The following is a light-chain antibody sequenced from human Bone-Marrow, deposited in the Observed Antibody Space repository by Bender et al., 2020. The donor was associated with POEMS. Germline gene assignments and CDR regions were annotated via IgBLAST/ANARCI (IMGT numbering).Light chain of an antibody. CDR2: EGS. V-gene: IGLV2-14*02. CDR1: SSDVGSYNF. CDR3: AAWEDSLNGWV. J-gene: IGLJ3*02. Sequence: QSVLTQPASVSGSPGQSISISCTGSSSDVGSYNFVSWYQHHPGKVPKVVVYEGSRRPSGVSGRFSGSKSGTSASLAISGLQSEDEADYYCAAWEDSLNGWVFGGGTKLTVL.